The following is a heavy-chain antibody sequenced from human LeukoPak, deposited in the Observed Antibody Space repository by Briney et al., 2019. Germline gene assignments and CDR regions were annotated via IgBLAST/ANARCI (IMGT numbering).Heavy chain of an antibody. D-gene: IGHD5-12*01. CDR1: GGSISSGGYY. CDR3: ARGRYSSYPNNYFDP. J-gene: IGHJ5*02. Sequence: PSETLSLTCTVSGGSISSGGYYWSWIRQHPGKGLEWIGYIYYSGSTYYNPSLKSRLTISVDTSKNQFSLRLSSVTAADTAVYYCARGRYSSYPNNYFDPWGQGILVTVSS. V-gene: IGHV4-31*03. CDR2: IYYSGST.